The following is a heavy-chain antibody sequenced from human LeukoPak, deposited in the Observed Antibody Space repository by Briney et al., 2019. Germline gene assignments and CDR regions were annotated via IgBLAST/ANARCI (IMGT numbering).Heavy chain of an antibody. CDR1: GFTVSSNY. CDR2: IYSGGTT. D-gene: IGHD1-1*01. CDR3: AKTGNPATGDY. V-gene: IGHV3-53*01. J-gene: IGHJ4*02. Sequence: GGSLRLSCAASGFTVSSNYMSWVRQAPGKGLEWVSVIYSGGTTYYADSVKGRFTFSRDNSKNTLYLQMNGLRAEDTAVYYCAKTGNPATGDYWGQGTLVTVSS.